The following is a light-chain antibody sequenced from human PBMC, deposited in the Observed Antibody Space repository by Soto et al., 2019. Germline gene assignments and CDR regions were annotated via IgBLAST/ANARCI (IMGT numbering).Light chain of an antibody. Sequence: QPVLTQPPSVSGAPGQRVTISCTGSSSNIGAGYDVHWYQQLPGTAPKLLIYGNSNRPSGVPDRFPGSKSGTSASLAITGLQAEDEADYYCQSYDSSLSVVFGGGTKLTVL. CDR1: SSNIGAGYD. J-gene: IGLJ2*01. CDR2: GNS. CDR3: QSYDSSLSVV. V-gene: IGLV1-40*01.